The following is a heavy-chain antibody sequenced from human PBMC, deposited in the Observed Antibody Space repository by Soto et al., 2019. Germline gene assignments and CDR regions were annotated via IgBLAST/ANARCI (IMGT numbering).Heavy chain of an antibody. D-gene: IGHD5-12*01. CDR2: IVPVFGKP. CDR3: AREGSGYNF. CDR1: GGSFSNFG. Sequence: SVKVSCKASGGSFSNFGISWVRQAPGQGLEWMGGIVPVFGKPNYAQRFRGRLTITADESTSTGYMELIGLRSDDTAVYYCAREGSGYNFWGQGTQVTVSS. J-gene: IGHJ4*02. V-gene: IGHV1-69*13.